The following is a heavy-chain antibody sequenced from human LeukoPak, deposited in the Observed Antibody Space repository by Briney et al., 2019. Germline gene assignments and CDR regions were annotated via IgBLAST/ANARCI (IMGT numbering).Heavy chain of an antibody. V-gene: IGHV4-30-2*01. D-gene: IGHD4-17*01. J-gene: IGHJ4*02. CDR2: IYHSGST. CDR3: ARATYGDYYFDY. CDR1: GGSISSGGYS. Sequence: SETLSLTCAVSGGSISSGGYSWSWIRQPPGKGLEWIGYIYHSGSTYYNPSLKSRVTISVDRSKNQFSLKLSSVTAADTAMYYCARATYGDYYFDYWGQGTLVTVSS.